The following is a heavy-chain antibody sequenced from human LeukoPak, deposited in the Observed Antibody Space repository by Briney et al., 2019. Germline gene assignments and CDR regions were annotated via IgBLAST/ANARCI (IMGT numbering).Heavy chain of an antibody. CDR3: AREDYGGNWFDY. Sequence: GRSLRLSCAASGFTFSSYAMHWVRQAPGKGLEWVAVISYDGSNKYYADSVKGRFTISRDNSKNTLYLQTNSLRAEDTAVYYCAREDYGGNWFDYWGQGTLVTVSS. CDR1: GFTFSSYA. V-gene: IGHV3-30-3*01. CDR2: ISYDGSNK. D-gene: IGHD4-23*01. J-gene: IGHJ4*02.